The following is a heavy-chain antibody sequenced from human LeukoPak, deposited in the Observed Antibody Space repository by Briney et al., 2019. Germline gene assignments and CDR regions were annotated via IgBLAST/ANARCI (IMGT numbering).Heavy chain of an antibody. CDR3: AREQLGGYFDY. J-gene: IGHJ4*02. CDR2: INHSGST. CDR1: GGSFSGYY. D-gene: IGHD6-6*01. Sequence: SETLSLTCAGYGGSFSGYYWSWIRQPPGKGLEWIGEINHSGSTNYNPSLKSRVTISVDTSKNQFSLKLSSVTAADTAVYYCAREQLGGYFDYWGQGTLVTVSS. V-gene: IGHV4-34*01.